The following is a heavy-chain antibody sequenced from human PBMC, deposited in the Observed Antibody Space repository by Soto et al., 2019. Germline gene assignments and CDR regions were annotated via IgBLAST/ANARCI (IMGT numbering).Heavy chain of an antibody. V-gene: IGHV4-30-2*01. J-gene: IGHJ3*02. CDR1: GGSISSGGYS. CDR3: ARLGRSGDAFDI. Sequence: QLQLQESGSGLVKPSQTLSLTCAVSGGSISSGGYSWSWIRQPPGKGLGWIGYIYHSGSTYYNPSLQSRVTISVDRSKAQFSLKLSSVTAADTAVYYWARLGRSGDAFDIWGQGTMVTVSS. CDR2: IYHSGST. D-gene: IGHD3-3*01.